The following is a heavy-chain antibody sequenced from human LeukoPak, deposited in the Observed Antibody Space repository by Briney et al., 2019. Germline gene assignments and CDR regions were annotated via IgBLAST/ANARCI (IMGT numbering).Heavy chain of an antibody. CDR1: GYSFTGYY. D-gene: IGHD4-23*01. Sequence: ASVKVSCKASGYSFTGYYMHWVRQAPGQGLEWMGWINPNSGGTNFAQKFQGRVTVTRDTSISTAYMGLSRLRSDDTAVYYCAREGGNFCFDYRGQGTLVTVSS. V-gene: IGHV1-2*02. CDR3: AREGGNFCFDY. CDR2: INPNSGGT. J-gene: IGHJ4*02.